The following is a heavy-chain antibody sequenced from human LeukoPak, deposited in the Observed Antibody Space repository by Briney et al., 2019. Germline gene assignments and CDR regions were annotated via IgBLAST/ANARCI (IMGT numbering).Heavy chain of an antibody. CDR2: INHSGSA. D-gene: IGHD3-22*01. CDR1: GGSFSDYY. Sequence: SETLSLTCAVYGGSFSDYYWTWIRQPPGKGLEWIGEINHSGSANHNPSLKSRVTISVDTSKNQFSLKLTSVTAADTAVYYCARVGHYDRSGYYIAYWGRGTLSPSPQ. J-gene: IGHJ4*02. CDR3: ARVGHYDRSGYYIAY. V-gene: IGHV4-34*01.